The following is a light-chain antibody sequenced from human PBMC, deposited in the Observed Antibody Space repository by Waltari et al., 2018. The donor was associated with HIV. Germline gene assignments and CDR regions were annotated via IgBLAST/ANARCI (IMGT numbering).Light chain of an antibody. V-gene: IGKV2-28*01. Sequence: DIVMTQSPLSLSVTPGEPASISCRSGQSLLHSNGYNYLDWYLQKPGQSPQLLIYLGSNRASGVPDRFTGRGSGTDFTLKISRGEAEDVGVYYCMQALQTPWTFGQGTKVEIK. J-gene: IGKJ1*01. CDR1: QSLLHSNGYNY. CDR3: MQALQTPWT. CDR2: LGS.